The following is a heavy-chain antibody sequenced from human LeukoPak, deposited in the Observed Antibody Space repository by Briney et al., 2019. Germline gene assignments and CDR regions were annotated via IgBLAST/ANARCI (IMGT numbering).Heavy chain of an antibody. CDR2: IIPVFRTA. D-gene: IGHD6-13*01. V-gene: IGHV1-69*06. CDR1: GDTFRRYS. Sequence: SLKVSCKASGDTFRRYSISWVRQAPGQGLEWLGGIIPVFRTANYAQKFQGRVTITADKSTTTAYMELRSQRSEDTAIYYCARGEAAAVTSFDSWGQGTQVTVSS. J-gene: IGHJ4*02. CDR3: ARGEAAAVTSFDS.